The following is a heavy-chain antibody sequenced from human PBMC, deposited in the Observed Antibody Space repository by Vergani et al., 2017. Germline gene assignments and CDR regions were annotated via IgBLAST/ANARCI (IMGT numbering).Heavy chain of an antibody. CDR1: GGTFSSYA. V-gene: IGHV1-69*01. CDR3: ARDPSPYTYYYDSSGYAFDI. J-gene: IGHJ3*02. D-gene: IGHD3-22*01. CDR2: IIPIFGTA. Sequence: QVQLVQSGAEVKKPGSSVKVSCKASGGTFSSYAISWVRQAPGQGLEWMGGIIPIFGTANYAQKFQGRVTITADESTSTAYMELSSLRSEDTAVYYCARDPSPYTYYYDSSGYAFDIWGQGTTVTVSS.